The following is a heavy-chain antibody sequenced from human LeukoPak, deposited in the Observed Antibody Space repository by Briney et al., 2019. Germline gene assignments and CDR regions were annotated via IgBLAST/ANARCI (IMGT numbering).Heavy chain of an antibody. CDR3: ARVQNEDYYDSSGSSPFDY. CDR2: IYHIGTT. J-gene: IGHJ4*02. V-gene: IGHV4-38-2*01. D-gene: IGHD3-22*01. CDR1: GYSISRGYY. Sequence: PSETLSLTCAVSGYSISRGYYWGWIRQSPGKGLEWIGSIYHIGTTYYNPSLQSRVTISLDSSRNQFSLKLKSLTAADTAVYYCARVQNEDYYDSSGSSPFDYWGQGTLVTVSS.